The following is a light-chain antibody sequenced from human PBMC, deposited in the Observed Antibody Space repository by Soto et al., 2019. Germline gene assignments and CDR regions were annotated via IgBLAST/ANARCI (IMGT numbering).Light chain of an antibody. CDR3: SSYTNTSTLV. CDR1: SSDLGAYKY. J-gene: IGLJ1*01. Sequence: QSVLTQPASVSGSPGQSITISCAGTSSDLGAYKYVSWYQQHPDKAPKLILYEVSRRPSGVSNRFSGSKSGNTASLTISGLLAEDEADYSCSSYTNTSTLVFGTGTKV. CDR2: EVS. V-gene: IGLV2-14*03.